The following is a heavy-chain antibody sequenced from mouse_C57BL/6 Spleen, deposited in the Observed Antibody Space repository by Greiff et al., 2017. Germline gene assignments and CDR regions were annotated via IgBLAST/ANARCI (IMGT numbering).Heavy chain of an antibody. CDR1: GFSFNTYA. D-gene: IGHD2-1*01. CDR3: VRQNLNYVFDY. J-gene: IGHJ2*01. V-gene: IGHV10-1*01. Sequence: VQRVESGGGLVQPKGSLKLSCAASGFSFNTYAMNWVRQAPGKGLEWVARIRSKSNNYATYYADSVKDRFTISRDDSESMLYLQMNNLKTEDTAMYYCVRQNLNYVFDYWGQGTTLTVSS. CDR2: IRSKSNNYAT.